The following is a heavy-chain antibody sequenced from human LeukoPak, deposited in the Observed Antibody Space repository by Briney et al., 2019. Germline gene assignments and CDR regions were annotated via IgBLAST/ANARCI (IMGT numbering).Heavy chain of an antibody. Sequence: GGSLRLSCVGSGFTFSNYAMTWVPQGQGTGLQWVSAITGSGGSAFHADSVKGRFAISRDNSKNTLYLQLNNLRVEDTAMYYCAKTFGSGDYWGQGALVTVSS. CDR2: ITGSGGSA. CDR1: GFTFSNYA. CDR3: AKTFGSGDY. J-gene: IGHJ4*02. V-gene: IGHV3-23*01. D-gene: IGHD3-10*01.